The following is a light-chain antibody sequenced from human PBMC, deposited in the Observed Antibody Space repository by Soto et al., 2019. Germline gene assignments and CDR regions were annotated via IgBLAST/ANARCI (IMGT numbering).Light chain of an antibody. CDR3: GTWESSLNAGV. J-gene: IGLJ3*02. Sequence: QSVLTQSPSVSAAPGQKVTISCSGGSSNIGKNYVSWYQHLPGTAPKLLIYEDHKRPSGIPDRFSGSKSATSATLGITGLQTGDEADYYCGTWESSLNAGVFGGGTKVTVL. V-gene: IGLV1-51*02. CDR1: SSNIGKNY. CDR2: EDH.